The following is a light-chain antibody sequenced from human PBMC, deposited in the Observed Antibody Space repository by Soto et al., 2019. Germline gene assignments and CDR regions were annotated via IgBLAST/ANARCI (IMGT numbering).Light chain of an antibody. Sequence: IVMTQSPATLSVSPWERATLSCRASQSVSSSYLAWYQQKPGQAPRLLIYGASSRATGIPDRFSGSGSGTDFTLTISRLEPEDFAVYYCQQYGSSHWTFGQGTKVDIK. CDR1: QSVSSSY. J-gene: IGKJ1*01. CDR3: QQYGSSHWT. CDR2: GAS. V-gene: IGKV3-20*01.